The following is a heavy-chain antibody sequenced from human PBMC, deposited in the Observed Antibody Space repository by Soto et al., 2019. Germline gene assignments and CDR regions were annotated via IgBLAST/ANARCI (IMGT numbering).Heavy chain of an antibody. CDR2: ISASGASNT. CDR1: GFISSSYA. Sequence: EVQLLESGGGLVQPGGSLRLSCAASGFISSSYAMNWVRQAPGKGLEWVSVISASGASNTYYADPVKGRFTISRDNSKNTLYLQMNSLSAEDTAVYYCAKGGTVVRGVTLDYWGQGTLVSVSS. V-gene: IGHV3-23*01. D-gene: IGHD3-10*01. CDR3: AKGGTVVRGVTLDY. J-gene: IGHJ4*02.